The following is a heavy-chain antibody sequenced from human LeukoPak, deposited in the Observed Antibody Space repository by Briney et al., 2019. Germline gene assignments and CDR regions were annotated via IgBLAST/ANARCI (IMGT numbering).Heavy chain of an antibody. D-gene: IGHD3-10*02. Sequence: PGGSLRLSCAASGFTVTSNYMSWVRPAPGKGLEWVSIIYSGGGAYYADSVKGRFTISRDNSRTTLFLQMNSLRAEDTAMYYCARVFPPNWFDPWRQGTLVTVSS. CDR3: ARVFPPNWFDP. CDR1: GFTVTSNY. J-gene: IGHJ5*02. V-gene: IGHV3-66*01. CDR2: IYSGGGA.